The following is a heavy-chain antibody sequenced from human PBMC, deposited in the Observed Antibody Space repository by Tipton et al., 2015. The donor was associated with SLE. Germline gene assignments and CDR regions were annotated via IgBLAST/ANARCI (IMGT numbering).Heavy chain of an antibody. CDR3: VKDKGFGPTVMTFWYFDL. Sequence: SLRLSCSASGFTFDAYAIHWVRQAPGKGLEWVSGISWNSDTIGYADSVKGRFTISRDNAKNSLYLQMNSLRAEDTALYYCVKDKGFGPTVMTFWYFDLWGRGTLVTVSS. CDR1: GFTFDAYA. D-gene: IGHD4-17*01. V-gene: IGHV3-9*01. J-gene: IGHJ2*01. CDR2: ISWNSDTI.